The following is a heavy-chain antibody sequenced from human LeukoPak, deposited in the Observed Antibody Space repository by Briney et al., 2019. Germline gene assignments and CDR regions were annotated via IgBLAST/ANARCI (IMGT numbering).Heavy chain of an antibody. CDR2: INAGNGNT. V-gene: IGHV1-3*01. J-gene: IGHJ6*03. D-gene: IGHD6-13*01. Sequence: ASVKVSYKASGYTFTSYAMHWVRQAPGQRLEWMGWINAGNGNTKYSQKFQGRVTITADESTSTAYMELSSLRSEDTAVYYCARTRSSWSPSGPMDVWGKGTTVTVSS. CDR3: ARTRSSWSPSGPMDV. CDR1: GYTFTSYA.